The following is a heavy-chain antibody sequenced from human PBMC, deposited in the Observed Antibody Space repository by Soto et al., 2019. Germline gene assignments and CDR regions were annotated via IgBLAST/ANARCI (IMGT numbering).Heavy chain of an antibody. CDR3: ALVTSDY. D-gene: IGHD2-8*02. CDR1: GFSFNNAW. V-gene: IGHV3-15*07. CDR2: IKSKSDGEST. J-gene: IGHJ4*02. Sequence: PGGSLRLSCAASGFSFNNAWMNWVRQAPGKGLEWVGRIKSKSDGESTEYAAPVKGRFSISRDDSKNTVYLQMNSLKIEDTAVYYCALVTSDYWGQGTLVTVSS.